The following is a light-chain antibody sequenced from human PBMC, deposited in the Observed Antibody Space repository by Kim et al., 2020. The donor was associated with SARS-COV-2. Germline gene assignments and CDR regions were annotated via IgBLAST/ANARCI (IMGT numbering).Light chain of an antibody. J-gene: IGKJ2*01. Sequence: EIVLTQSPGTLSLSPGERTTLSCRAYQSVSSSYLAWYQQKPGQAPRLLIYGASSRATGIPDRFSGSGSGTDFTLTISRLEPEDFAVYYCQQYGRSPRTFGQGTKLEI. CDR1: QSVSSSY. CDR2: GAS. V-gene: IGKV3-20*01. CDR3: QQYGRSPRT.